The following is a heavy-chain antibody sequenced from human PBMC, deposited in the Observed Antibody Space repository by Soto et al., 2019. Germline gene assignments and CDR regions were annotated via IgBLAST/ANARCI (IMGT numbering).Heavy chain of an antibody. D-gene: IGHD2-15*01. J-gene: IGHJ3*02. CDR1: GGSFSGYY. CDR3: ARGTLACSGGSCQDAFDI. V-gene: IGHV4-34*01. CDR2: INHSGST. Sequence: LSLTCAVYGGSFSGYYWSWIRQPPGKGLEWIGEINHSGSTNYNPSLKSRVTISVDTSKNQFSLKLSSVTAADTAVYYCARGTLACSGGSCQDAFDIWGQGTMVTVSS.